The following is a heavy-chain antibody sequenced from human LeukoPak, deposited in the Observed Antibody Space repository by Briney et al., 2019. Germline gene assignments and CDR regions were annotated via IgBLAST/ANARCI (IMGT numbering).Heavy chain of an antibody. CDR3: AKPPPVLTATYYYYYAMDV. CDR1: GFTFSNYA. D-gene: IGHD2-21*02. CDR2: ISGSGGST. V-gene: IGHV3-23*01. Sequence: GGSLRLSCVASGFTFSNYAMTWVRQAPGKGLEWVSVISGSGGSTYYADSVKGRFTISRDNSKNILYLQMNSLRAEDTAVYYCAKPPPVLTATYYYYYAMDVWGQGTTVTVSS. J-gene: IGHJ6*02.